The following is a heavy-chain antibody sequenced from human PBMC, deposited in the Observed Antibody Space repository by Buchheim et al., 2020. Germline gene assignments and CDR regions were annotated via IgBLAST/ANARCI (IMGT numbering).Heavy chain of an antibody. CDR1: GGSISSGSYY. V-gene: IGHV4-61*02. CDR2: IYTSGST. CDR3: ARDRGGYSYPNSFDP. D-gene: IGHD5-18*01. Sequence: QLQLQESGPGLVKASQTLSLTCIVSGGSISSGSYYWSWIRQPAGKGLEWIGRIYTSGSTNYNPSLKSRVTISAATSKNQFSLKLSSVTAADTAVYYCARDRGGYSYPNSFDPWGQGTL. J-gene: IGHJ5*02.